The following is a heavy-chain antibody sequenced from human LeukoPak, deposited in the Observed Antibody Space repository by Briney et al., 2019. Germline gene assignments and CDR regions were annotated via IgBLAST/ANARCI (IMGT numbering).Heavy chain of an antibody. CDR2: IKQDESEK. J-gene: IGHJ4*02. CDR3: AKWRWQQSEFDY. CDR1: GFTFSNYW. V-gene: IGHV3-7*01. D-gene: IGHD5-24*01. Sequence: GGSLRLSCAASGFTFSNYWMSWVRQAPGKGLEWVANIKQDESEKYYVDFVKGRFTISRDNAKNSLYLQMNSLRAEDTAVYYWAKWRWQQSEFDYWGQGTLVTVSS.